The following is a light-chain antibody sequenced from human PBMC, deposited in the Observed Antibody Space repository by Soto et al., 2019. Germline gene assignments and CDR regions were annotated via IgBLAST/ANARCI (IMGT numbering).Light chain of an antibody. Sequence: DIQMTQSPSTLSASIGDRVTITCRASQSISSWLAWYQQKPGKAPKLLIYDASKLESGVPSRFSGSGSGTEFSLAISSLQPDDFATYFCQQCDSYYLTVGQGPKVEIK. V-gene: IGKV1-5*01. CDR2: DAS. CDR3: QQCDSYYLT. CDR1: QSISSW. J-gene: IGKJ1*01.